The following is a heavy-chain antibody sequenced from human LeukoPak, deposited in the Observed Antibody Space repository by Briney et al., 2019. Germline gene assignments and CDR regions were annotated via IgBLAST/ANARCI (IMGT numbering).Heavy chain of an antibody. CDR1: GFTFSSYA. J-gene: IGHJ4*02. CDR3: AKDGRATITFDY. Sequence: QPGGSLRLSCGASGFTFSSYAMSWVRQAPGKGLEWVSVISGGGGGTFYADSVKGRFTISRDNSKNTLYLQMNSLRAEDTAVYYCAKDGRATITFDYWGQGTLVTVSS. CDR2: ISGGGGGT. V-gene: IGHV3-23*01. D-gene: IGHD5-24*01.